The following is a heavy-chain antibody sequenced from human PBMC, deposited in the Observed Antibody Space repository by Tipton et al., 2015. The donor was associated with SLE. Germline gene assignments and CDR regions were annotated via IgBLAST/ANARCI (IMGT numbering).Heavy chain of an antibody. V-gene: IGHV4-34*01. CDR1: GESFSGYY. J-gene: IGHJ6*02. Sequence: TLSLTCAVYGESFSGYYWSWIRQPPGKGLEWIGEISPSVSTNYNPSLKSRVSISVDTSKNHFSLNLYSVTAADTAVYYCARSSRGVGFDVWGHGTTVIVSS. D-gene: IGHD3-10*01. CDR2: ISPSVST. CDR3: ARSSRGVGFDV.